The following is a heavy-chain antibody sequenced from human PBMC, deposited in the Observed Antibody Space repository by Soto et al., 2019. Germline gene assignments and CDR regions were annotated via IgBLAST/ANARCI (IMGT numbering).Heavy chain of an antibody. Sequence: EVQLLESGGGLIQPGGSLRLSCAASGFTFSTYAMSWVRQAPGKGLEWVSGLFGNGGGISYADSVMGRFTISRDNSNNMLYLEMHSLRVEDTGVYYCAKDRQPDGLWPFDHWGQGTLVTVSS. CDR1: GFTFSTYA. J-gene: IGHJ4*02. CDR2: LFGNGGGI. CDR3: AKDRQPDGLWPFDH. D-gene: IGHD2-8*01. V-gene: IGHV3-23*01.